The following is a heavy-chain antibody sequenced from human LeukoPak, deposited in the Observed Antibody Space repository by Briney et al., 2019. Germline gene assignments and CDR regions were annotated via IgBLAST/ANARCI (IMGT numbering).Heavy chain of an antibody. V-gene: IGHV3-64*01. Sequence: GGFLRLSCAASGFTFSSYAMHWVRQAPGKGLEYVSAISSNGGSTYYANSVKGRFTISRDNSKNTLYLQMGSLRAEDMAVYYCARGRIRADYWGQGTLVTVSS. CDR1: GFTFSSYA. J-gene: IGHJ4*02. CDR2: ISSNGGST. CDR3: ARGRIRADY.